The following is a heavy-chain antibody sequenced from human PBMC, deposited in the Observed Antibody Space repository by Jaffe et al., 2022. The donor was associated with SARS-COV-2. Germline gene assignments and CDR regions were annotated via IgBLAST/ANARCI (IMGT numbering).Heavy chain of an antibody. CDR3: AREGTGYILYYYYGMDV. CDR1: GFTFSSYG. CDR2: IWYDGSNK. J-gene: IGHJ6*02. Sequence: QVQLVESGGGVVQPGRSLRLSCAASGFTFSSYGMHWVRQAPGKGLEWVAVIWYDGSNKYYADSVKGRFTISRDNSKNTLYLQMNSLRAEDTAVYYCAREGTGYILYYYYGMDVWGQGTTVTVSS. V-gene: IGHV3-33*01. D-gene: IGHD5-12*01.